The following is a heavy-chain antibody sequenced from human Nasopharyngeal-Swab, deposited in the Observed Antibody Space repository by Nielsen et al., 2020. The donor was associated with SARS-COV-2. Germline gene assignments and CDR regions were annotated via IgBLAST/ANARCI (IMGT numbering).Heavy chain of an antibody. Sequence: ESLKISCAASGFTFSSYEMNWVRQASGKGLEWVGRIRSKGNSYATEYAASVEGRFTISRDDSKNTAYLQMNSLMTEDTAVYYCSRCGGSCYTGKDYWGQGTLVTVSS. CDR2: IRSKGNSYAT. CDR3: SRCGGSCYTGKDY. J-gene: IGHJ4*02. V-gene: IGHV3-73*01. D-gene: IGHD2-15*01. CDR1: GFTFSSYE.